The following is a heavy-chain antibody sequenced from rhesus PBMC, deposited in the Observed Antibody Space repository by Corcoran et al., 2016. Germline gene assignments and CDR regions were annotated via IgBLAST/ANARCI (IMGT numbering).Heavy chain of an antibody. CDR1: GGSISDSYL. CDR2: HNGSRKST. V-gene: IGHV4S10*01. D-gene: IGHD4-4*01. CDR3: SREDYGSWHFDY. J-gene: IGHJ4*01. Sequence: QVQLQESGPGVVKPSETLSLPCAVSGGSISDSYLWSWIAPPPGKGLEWIGYHNGSRKSTNYNPSHKSRVTISKDTAKNQFSLKLSYGTAADTAVYYWSREDYGSWHFDYWGQGVLVTVSS.